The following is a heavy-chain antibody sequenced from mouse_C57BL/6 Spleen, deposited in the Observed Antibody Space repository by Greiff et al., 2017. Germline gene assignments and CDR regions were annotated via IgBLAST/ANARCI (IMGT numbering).Heavy chain of an antibody. Sequence: VQLQQSGAELVRPGASVKLSCTASGFNIKDYYMHWVKQRPEQGLEWIGRIDPEDGDTEYAPKFQGKATMTADTSSNTAYLQLSSLTSEDTAVYYCSSTMVTLYYFDYWGQGTTLTVSS. D-gene: IGHD2-1*01. J-gene: IGHJ2*01. CDR3: SSTMVTLYYFDY. V-gene: IGHV14-1*01. CDR1: GFNIKDYY. CDR2: IDPEDGDT.